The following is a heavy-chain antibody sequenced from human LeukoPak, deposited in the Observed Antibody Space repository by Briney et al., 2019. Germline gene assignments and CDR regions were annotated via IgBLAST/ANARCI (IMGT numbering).Heavy chain of an antibody. V-gene: IGHV3-48*03. D-gene: IGHD6-19*01. CDR3: ARGPLIAVAGTGY. CDR1: GFTFSSYE. J-gene: IGHJ4*02. Sequence: PVGSLRLSCAASGFTFSSYEMNWVRQAPGKGLEWVSYISTSGNSIYYADSVKGRFTMSRDNAKNSLFLQMDSLRADDTAVYHCARGPLIAVAGTGYWGQGTLVTVSS. CDR2: ISTSGNSI.